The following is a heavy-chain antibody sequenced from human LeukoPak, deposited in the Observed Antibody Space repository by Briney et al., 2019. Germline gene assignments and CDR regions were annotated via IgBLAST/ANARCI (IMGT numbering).Heavy chain of an antibody. J-gene: IGHJ4*02. CDR1: GGSISSYY. V-gene: IGHV4-4*07. D-gene: IGHD6-19*01. Sequence: PSETLSLTCTVSGGSISSYYWSWIRQHAGKGLEWIGRIYTSGSTNYNPSLKSRVTISVDKSKNQFSLKLSSVTAADTAVYYCARDGAVAGTVDYWGQGTLVTVSS. CDR2: IYTSGST. CDR3: ARDGAVAGTVDY.